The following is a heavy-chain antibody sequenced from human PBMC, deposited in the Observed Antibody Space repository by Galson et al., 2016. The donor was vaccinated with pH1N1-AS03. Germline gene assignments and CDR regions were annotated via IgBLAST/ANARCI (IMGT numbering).Heavy chain of an antibody. Sequence: PALVKPTQTLTLACSLCGFSLSSPVVVGTWVGQAPGKALEWLATIDSDDDKYYTTSLKTRLTISKDTSKNQVVLTMTNMDPVDTATYYCARVWGAAAGYFDYWTPGNLVVVSS. J-gene: IGHJ4*02. CDR2: IDSDDDK. V-gene: IGHV2-70*20. D-gene: IGHD6-13*01. CDR3: ARVWGAAAGYFDY. CDR1: GFSLSSPVVV.